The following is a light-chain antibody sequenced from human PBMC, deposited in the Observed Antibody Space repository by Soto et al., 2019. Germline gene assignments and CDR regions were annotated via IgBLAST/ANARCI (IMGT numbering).Light chain of an antibody. CDR1: SSNIGAGYD. Sequence: QSVLTQPPSVSGAPGQRVTISCIESSSNIGAGYDVHWYQQLPGTAPKLLIYGNSNRPSGVPDRFSGSKSGTSASLAITGLQAEHEADYYCQSYDSSLSGRWVFGGGTKLTVL. J-gene: IGLJ3*02. V-gene: IGLV1-40*01. CDR3: QSYDSSLSGRWV. CDR2: GNS.